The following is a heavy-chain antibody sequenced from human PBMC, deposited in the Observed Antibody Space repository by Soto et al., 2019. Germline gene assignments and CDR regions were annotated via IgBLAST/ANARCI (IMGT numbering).Heavy chain of an antibody. CDR1: GNSYSVYN. CDR2: INHRGST. V-gene: IGHV4-34*01. D-gene: IGHD3-22*01. J-gene: IGHJ1*01. CDR3: ARVYQKAYYYDSSGYYYQYFQH. Sequence: LSLTRTVTGNSYSVYNWSWISQHPAKGWELIGEINHRGSTNYNPSLKSRVTISVDTSKNQFSLKPSSVTAADTAVYYWARVYQKAYYYDSSGYYYQYFQHWGQGTLVTVS.